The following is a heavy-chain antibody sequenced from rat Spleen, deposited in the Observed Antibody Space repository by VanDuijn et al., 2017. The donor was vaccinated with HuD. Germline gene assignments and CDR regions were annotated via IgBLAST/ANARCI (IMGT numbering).Heavy chain of an antibody. CDR1: GFTFSTFP. D-gene: IGHD1-9*01. Sequence: EVQLVESGGGLVQPGRSLKLSCAASGFTFSTFPMAWVRQVPKRGLEWVASISSNGDNSYYPDSVKGRFTVSRDNAKSTLYLQMDSLRSEDTASYYCVRHGYTRYYFDYWGQGVMVTVSS. V-gene: IGHV5-25*01. J-gene: IGHJ2*01. CDR2: ISSNGDNS. CDR3: VRHGYTRYYFDY.